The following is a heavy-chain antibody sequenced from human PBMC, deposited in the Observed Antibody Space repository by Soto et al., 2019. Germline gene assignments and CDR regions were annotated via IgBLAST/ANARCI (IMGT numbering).Heavy chain of an antibody. Sequence: ASVKVSCKASGYTFTSYDINWVRQATGQGLEWMGWMNPNSGNTGYAQKFQGRVTMTRNTSISTAYMELSSLRSEDTAVYYCARGGGRYDFWSGYLLNAFDIWGQGTMVTVSS. CDR1: GYTFTSYD. CDR3: ARGGGRYDFWSGYLLNAFDI. J-gene: IGHJ3*02. CDR2: MNPNSGNT. D-gene: IGHD3-3*01. V-gene: IGHV1-8*01.